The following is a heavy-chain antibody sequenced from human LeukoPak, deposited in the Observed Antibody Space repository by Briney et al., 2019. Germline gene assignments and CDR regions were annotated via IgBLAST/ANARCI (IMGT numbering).Heavy chain of an antibody. V-gene: IGHV4-30-4*01. CDR3: ATERGDGGVDY. CDR2: IYYSGST. D-gene: IGHD4-23*01. J-gene: IGHJ4*02. CDR1: GGSINSGDYY. Sequence: PSETLSLTCTVSGGSINSGDYYWSWIRQPPGKGLEWIGYIYYSGSTYYNPSLKSRVTISVDTSKNQFSLKLSSVTAADTAVYYCATERGDGGVDYWGQGTLVTVSS.